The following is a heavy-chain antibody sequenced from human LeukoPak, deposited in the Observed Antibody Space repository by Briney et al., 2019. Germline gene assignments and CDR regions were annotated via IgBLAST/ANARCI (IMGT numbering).Heavy chain of an antibody. D-gene: IGHD1-26*01. CDR3: AREPGQYSPQIDIDY. Sequence: SETLSLTCTVSGGSISSSSYYWGWIRQPPGKGLEWIGSIYYSGSTYYNPSLKSRVTISVDTSKNQFSLKLSSVTAADTAVYYCAREPGQYSPQIDIDYWGQGTLVTVSS. CDR1: GGSISSSSYY. J-gene: IGHJ4*02. V-gene: IGHV4-39*07. CDR2: IYYSGST.